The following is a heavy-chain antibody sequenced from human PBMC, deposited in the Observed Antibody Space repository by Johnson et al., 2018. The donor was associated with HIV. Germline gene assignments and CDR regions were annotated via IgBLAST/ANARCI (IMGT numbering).Heavy chain of an antibody. V-gene: IGHV3-15*01. D-gene: IGHD1-26*01. CDR1: GFTFSNAW. CDR3: ARGSGGIVGAQDI. J-gene: IGHJ3*02. Sequence: VQLVESGGGLVKPGGSLRLSCAASGFTFSNAWMSWVRQAPGKGLEWVGRIKSKTDGGTTDYAAPVKGRFTISRDDSKNTLYLQMNSLRADDTAVYYCARGSGGIVGAQDIWGQWTMVTVSS. CDR2: IKSKTDGGTT.